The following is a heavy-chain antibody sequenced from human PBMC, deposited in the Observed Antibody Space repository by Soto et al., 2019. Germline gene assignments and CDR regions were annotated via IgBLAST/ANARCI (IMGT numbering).Heavy chain of an antibody. Sequence: GASVKVSCKASGGTFSSYAISWVRQAPGQGLEWMGGIIPIFGTANYAQKFQGRVTITADESTSTAYMELSSLRSEDTAVYYCARDGVYNWNHGAFDIWGQGSMVTVSS. J-gene: IGHJ3*02. D-gene: IGHD1-20*01. V-gene: IGHV1-69*13. CDR1: GGTFSSYA. CDR2: IIPIFGTA. CDR3: ARDGVYNWNHGAFDI.